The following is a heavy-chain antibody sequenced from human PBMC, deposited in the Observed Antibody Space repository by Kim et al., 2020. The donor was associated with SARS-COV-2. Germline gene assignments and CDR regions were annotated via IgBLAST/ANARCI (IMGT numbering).Heavy chain of an antibody. CDR3: ARVAPGIKWSDYGGNIPDY. Sequence: GGSLRLSCAASGFTFSSYSMNWVRQAPGKGLEWVSSISSSSSYIYYADSVKGRFTISRDNAKNSLYLQMNSLRAEDTAVYYCARVAPGIKWSDYGGNIPDYWGQGTLVTVSS. D-gene: IGHD4-17*01. J-gene: IGHJ4*02. CDR1: GFTFSSYS. CDR2: ISSSSSYI. V-gene: IGHV3-21*01.